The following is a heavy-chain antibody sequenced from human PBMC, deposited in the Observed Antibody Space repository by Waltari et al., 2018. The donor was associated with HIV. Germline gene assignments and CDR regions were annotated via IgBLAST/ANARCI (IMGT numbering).Heavy chain of an antibody. V-gene: IGHV1-8*01. CDR1: GYTFTSYD. J-gene: IGHJ5*02. CDR2: MNPNSGNT. CDR3: ARGGACLGGSCLFDP. Sequence: QVQLVQSGAEVKKPGASVKVSCKASGYTFTSYDINGVRQATGQGLEWRGWMNPNSGNTGYEQKCQGRVTMTRNTSITTAYMELSSLRSEDTAVYYCARGGACLGGSCLFDPWGQGTLVTVSS. D-gene: IGHD2-15*01.